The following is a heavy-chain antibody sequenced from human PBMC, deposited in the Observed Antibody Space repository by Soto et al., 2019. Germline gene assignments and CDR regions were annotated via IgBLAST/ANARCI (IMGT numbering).Heavy chain of an antibody. D-gene: IGHD5-18*01. CDR2: IYYSGST. V-gene: IGHV4-39*01. J-gene: IGHJ5*02. Sequence: QLLESGPGLVKPSETLSLTCTVSGGSISSSSCYWGWIRQPPGKGLEWIGSIYYSGSTYYNPSLKSRVTISVDTSKNQFSLKLSSVTAADTAVYYCARHLGYSYGYNWFDPWGQGTLVTVSS. CDR1: GGSISSSSCY. CDR3: ARHLGYSYGYNWFDP.